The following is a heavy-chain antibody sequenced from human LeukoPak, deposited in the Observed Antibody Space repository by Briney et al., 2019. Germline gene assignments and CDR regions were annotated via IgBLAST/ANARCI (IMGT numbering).Heavy chain of an antibody. CDR1: GVSISGYY. J-gene: IGHJ6*03. D-gene: IGHD6-13*01. Sequence: SETLSLTCTVSGVSISGYYWSWIRQPPGKGLEWIGYIYYSGSTKYNPSLKSRVTISVDTSKNQFSLELSSATAADTAVYFCARGRVSSSTWYSTYYYYFYMDVWGKGTTVTVSS. CDR2: IYYSGST. CDR3: ARGRVSSSTWYSTYYYYFYMDV. V-gene: IGHV4-59*01.